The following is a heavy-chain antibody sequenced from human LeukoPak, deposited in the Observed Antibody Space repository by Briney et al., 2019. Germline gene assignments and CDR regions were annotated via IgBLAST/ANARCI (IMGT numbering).Heavy chain of an antibody. Sequence: GGSLRLSCAASGVTFSDYYTSWIRPAPGKGLEWVSYIIIIVSTIYYADSGKGRSTSSRNNAKNSLYLQMNTLQAEEPSGYYWARDLFQAWFDCWGRARVDAVS. V-gene: IGHV3-11*01. CDR3: ARDLFQAWFDC. CDR2: IIIIVSTI. CDR1: GVTFSDYY. J-gene: IGHJ4*02.